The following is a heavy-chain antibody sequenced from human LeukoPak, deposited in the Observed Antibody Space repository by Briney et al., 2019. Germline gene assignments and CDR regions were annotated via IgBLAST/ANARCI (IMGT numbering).Heavy chain of an antibody. J-gene: IGHJ6*02. V-gene: IGHV1-18*01. CDR1: GYTFTSYG. D-gene: IGHD6-13*01. CDR2: ISAYNGNT. CDR3: ARDRSGYSSSWSLFRGMDV. Sequence: ASVKVSCKASGYTFTSYGISWVRRAPGQGLEWMGWISAYNGNTNYAQKLQGRVTMTTDTSTSTAYMELSSLRSEDTAVYYCARDRSGYSSSWSLFRGMDVWGQGTTVTVSS.